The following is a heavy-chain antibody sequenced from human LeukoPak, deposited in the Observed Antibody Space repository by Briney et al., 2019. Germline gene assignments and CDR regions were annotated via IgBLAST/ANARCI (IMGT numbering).Heavy chain of an antibody. CDR2: INHSGST. Sequence: SETLSLTCAVYGGSFSGYYWSWLRQPPGKGLEWIGEINHSGSTNYNPSLKSRVTISVDTSKNQFSLKLSSVTAADTAVYYCANIAAAGGSYYYGMDVWGQGTTVTVSS. CDR1: GGSFSGYY. V-gene: IGHV4-34*01. CDR3: ANIAAAGGSYYYGMDV. D-gene: IGHD6-13*01. J-gene: IGHJ6*02.